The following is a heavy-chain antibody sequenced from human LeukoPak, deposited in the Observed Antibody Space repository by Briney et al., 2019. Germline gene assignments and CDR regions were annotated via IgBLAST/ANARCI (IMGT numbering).Heavy chain of an antibody. Sequence: GGSLRLSCAASGLTFSSYGMHWVRQAPGKGLEWVAVISYDGSNKYYADSVKGRFTISRDNSKNTLYLQMNSLRAEDTAVYYCAKGGSGWYGSFDYWGQGTLVTVSS. CDR1: GLTFSSYG. J-gene: IGHJ4*02. V-gene: IGHV3-30*18. D-gene: IGHD6-19*01. CDR2: ISYDGSNK. CDR3: AKGGSGWYGSFDY.